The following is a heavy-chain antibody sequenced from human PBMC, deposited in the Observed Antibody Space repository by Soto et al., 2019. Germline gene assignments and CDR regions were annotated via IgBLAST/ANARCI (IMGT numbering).Heavy chain of an antibody. V-gene: IGHV5-51*01. D-gene: IGHD4-17*01. CDR3: ARGQYGEHGGFYYYYGMDV. CDR1: GYRFTSYG. CDR2: IYPGDSDT. J-gene: IGHJ6*02. Sequence: PGESLKISCKGSGYRFTSYGSGWVRQMPGKGLEWMGIIYPGDSDTRYSPSFQGQVTISADKSISTAYLQWSSLKASDTAMYYCARGQYGEHGGFYYYYGMDVWGQGTTVTVSS.